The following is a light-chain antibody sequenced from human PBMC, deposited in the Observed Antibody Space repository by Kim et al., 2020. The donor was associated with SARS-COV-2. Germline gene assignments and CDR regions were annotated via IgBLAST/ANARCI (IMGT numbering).Light chain of an antibody. Sequence: LTQPPSVSGLPGQSVTISCTGTSSDVGGYNRVSWYQQSPGTAPKVIIYEVYKRPSGVPHRFSGSKSGNTASLTISGLQSEDEADYYCTSYVNTNTVVFGGGTQLTVL. CDR2: EVY. V-gene: IGLV2-18*02. CDR3: TSYVNTNTVV. CDR1: SSDVGGYNR. J-gene: IGLJ3*02.